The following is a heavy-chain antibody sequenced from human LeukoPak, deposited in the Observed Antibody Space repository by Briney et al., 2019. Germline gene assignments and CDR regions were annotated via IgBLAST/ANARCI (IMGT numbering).Heavy chain of an antibody. Sequence: SETLSLTCTVSGGSISSYYWSWIRQPPGKGLEWIGYIYYSGSTNYNPSLKSRVTISVDTSKNQFSLKLGSVTAADTAVYYCARVRGAARRGNWFDPWGQGTLVTVSS. V-gene: IGHV4-59*01. D-gene: IGHD6-6*01. CDR3: ARVRGAARRGNWFDP. CDR1: GGSISSYY. CDR2: IYYSGST. J-gene: IGHJ5*02.